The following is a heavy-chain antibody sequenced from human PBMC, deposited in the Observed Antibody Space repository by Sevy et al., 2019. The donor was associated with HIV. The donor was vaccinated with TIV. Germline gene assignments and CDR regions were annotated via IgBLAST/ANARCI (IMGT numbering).Heavy chain of an antibody. Sequence: GGSLRLSCAASGFAFYDYSMSWIRQAPGEGLEWVATLSFGCGKINYADSVKGRFTISRDNSKNSFYLQMDNLRVEDMALYYCAREGCTRPHDYWGQGTRVTVSS. J-gene: IGHJ4*02. D-gene: IGHD2-8*01. V-gene: IGHV3-23*01. CDR1: GFAFYDYS. CDR3: AREGCTRPHDY. CDR2: LSFGCGKI.